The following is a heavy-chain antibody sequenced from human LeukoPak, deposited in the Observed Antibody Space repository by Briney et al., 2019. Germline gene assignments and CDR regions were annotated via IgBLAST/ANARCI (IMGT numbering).Heavy chain of an antibody. J-gene: IGHJ4*02. D-gene: IGHD1-26*01. CDR3: ARVSRDSGNYYTFLDY. CDR1: GGPISSGDYY. Sequence: SETLSLTCTVSGGPISSGDYYWGWIRHPPGRAPGGIGIINYRGTTYYNPSLQSRVAISVDTSKNQFSLQLTSVTATDTAVYYCARVSRDSGNYYTFLDYWGQGTLVTVSS. V-gene: IGHV4-39*07. CDR2: INYRGTT.